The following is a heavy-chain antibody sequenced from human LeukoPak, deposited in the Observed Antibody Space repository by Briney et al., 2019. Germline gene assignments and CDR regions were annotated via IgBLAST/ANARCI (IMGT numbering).Heavy chain of an antibody. D-gene: IGHD2-15*01. Sequence: PSETLSLTCTVSGGSISSYYWSWIRQPPGKGLEWIGNIYYSGTTYYNPSLNSRVTISVDTSKNQFSLKLTSVTAADTAVYYCARQGCSGGSCYLDYWGQGTLVSVSS. V-gene: IGHV4-59*04. CDR1: GGSISSYY. J-gene: IGHJ4*02. CDR2: IYYSGTT. CDR3: ARQGCSGGSCYLDY.